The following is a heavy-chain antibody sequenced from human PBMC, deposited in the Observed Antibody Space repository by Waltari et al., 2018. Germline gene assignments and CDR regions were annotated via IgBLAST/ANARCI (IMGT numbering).Heavy chain of an antibody. Sequence: QVQLVESGGGVVQPGRSLRLSCAASGFTFRSYAMHWVRQAPGKGLEWVAVISYDGSNKYYADSVKGRFTISRDNSKNTLYLQMNSLRAEDTAVYYCAGNQQQLVSWGQGTLVTVSS. CDR3: AGNQQQLVS. CDR1: GFTFRSYA. J-gene: IGHJ4*02. CDR2: ISYDGSNK. V-gene: IGHV3-30-3*01. D-gene: IGHD6-13*01.